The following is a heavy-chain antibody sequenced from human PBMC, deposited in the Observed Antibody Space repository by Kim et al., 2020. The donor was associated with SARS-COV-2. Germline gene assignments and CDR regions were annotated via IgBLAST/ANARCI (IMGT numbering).Heavy chain of an antibody. V-gene: IGHV3-23*01. D-gene: IGHD3-10*01. CDR1: GLTFSTSV. J-gene: IGHJ4*02. CDR3: VKERGHRDFEY. Sequence: GGSLRLSCAASGLTFSTSVMNWVRQAPGKGLEWVSVISGSGTTTYYADSVKGRFTITRDNSKNTLFLQMNNLRPEDTAVYYCVKERGHRDFEYWGQGVLVTVSS. CDR2: ISGSGTTT.